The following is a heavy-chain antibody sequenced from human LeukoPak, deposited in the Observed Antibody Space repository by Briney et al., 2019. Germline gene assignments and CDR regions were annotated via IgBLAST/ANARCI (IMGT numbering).Heavy chain of an antibody. J-gene: IGHJ3*02. D-gene: IGHD3-22*01. CDR2: ISGSGDNT. CDR3: AKDLLQTFFFESSGYYSDAFGM. CDR1: EFTFSNFA. V-gene: IGHV3-23*01. Sequence: AGGSLRLSCAASEFTFSNFAMSWVRQAPGKGLEWVSTISGSGDNTYYADSVKGRFTISRDNSKNTLSLHMNTLRAEDTAVYYCAKDLLQTFFFESSGYYSDAFGMWGQGTMVTVSP.